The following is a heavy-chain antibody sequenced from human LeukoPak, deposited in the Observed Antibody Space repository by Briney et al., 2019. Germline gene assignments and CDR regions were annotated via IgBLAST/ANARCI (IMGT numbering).Heavy chain of an antibody. CDR2: INPSGGST. J-gene: IGHJ6*02. V-gene: IGHV1-46*01. CDR3: ARDVDTAMVSSVYYYYGMDV. D-gene: IGHD5-18*01. CDR1: GYTFTSYY. Sequence: ASVKVSCKASGYTFTSYYMHWVRQAPGQWLERMGIINPSGGSTSYAQKFQGRVTMTRDTSTSTVYMELSSLRSEDTAVYYCARDVDTAMVSSVYYYYGMDVWGQGTTVTVSS.